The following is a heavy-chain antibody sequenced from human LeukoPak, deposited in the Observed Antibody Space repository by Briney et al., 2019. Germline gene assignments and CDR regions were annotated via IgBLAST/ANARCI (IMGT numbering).Heavy chain of an antibody. Sequence: GASVKVSCKASGYTFTGYYMHWVRQAPGQGLEWMGWINPNSGGTNYAQKFQGRVTMTRDTSISTAYMELSRLRSDDTAVYYCARTLDREAMGNWYYFDYWGQGTLVTVSS. CDR1: GYTFTGYY. CDR3: ARTLDREAMGNWYYFDY. J-gene: IGHJ4*02. CDR2: INPNSGGT. V-gene: IGHV1-2*02. D-gene: IGHD5-18*01.